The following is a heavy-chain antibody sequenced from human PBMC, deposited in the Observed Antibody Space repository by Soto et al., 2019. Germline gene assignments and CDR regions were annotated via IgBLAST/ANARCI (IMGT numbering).Heavy chain of an antibody. V-gene: IGHV3-30-3*01. CDR2: ISYDGSNK. D-gene: IGHD5-18*01. Sequence: GGSLRLSCAASGFTFSSYAMHWVRQAPGKGLEWVAVISYDGSNKYYADSVKGRFTISRDNSKNTLYLQMNSLRAEDTAVYYCARGNRFKARGYSYGYGLGYWGQGTLVTVSS. CDR1: GFTFSSYA. CDR3: ARGNRFKARGYSYGYGLGY. J-gene: IGHJ4*02.